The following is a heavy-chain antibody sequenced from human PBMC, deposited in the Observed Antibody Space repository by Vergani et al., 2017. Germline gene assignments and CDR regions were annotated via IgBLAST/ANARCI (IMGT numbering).Heavy chain of an antibody. CDR2: IYYSGST. Sequence: QVKLQESGPGLVKPSETLSLTCTVSGGSISSYYWSWIRQPPGKGLEWIGYIYYSGSTNYNPSLKSRVTISVDTSKNQFSLKLSSVTAADTAVYYCARVHGDTAMVYYYYYMDVWGKGTTVTVSS. J-gene: IGHJ6*03. CDR1: GGSISSYY. V-gene: IGHV4-59*01. D-gene: IGHD5-18*01. CDR3: ARVHGDTAMVYYYYYMDV.